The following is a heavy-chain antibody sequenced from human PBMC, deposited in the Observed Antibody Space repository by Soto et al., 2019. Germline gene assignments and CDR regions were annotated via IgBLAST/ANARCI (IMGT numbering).Heavy chain of an antibody. V-gene: IGHV1-69*06. J-gene: IGHJ6*01. CDR3: ASVGRRDAYGAGVDQ. CDR1: GRIFSSFP. Sequence: QVQVVQSGAEVKKPGSSVNLSCKASGRIFSSFPTSWVRQVPGQGLEWMGGVISASGSVTYAPKFQGRVTMTAVNSAGIGYMELTSLTSEDTAIYCCASVGRRDAYGAGVDQWGPGTMVNVSS. D-gene: IGHD1-26*01. CDR2: VISASGSV.